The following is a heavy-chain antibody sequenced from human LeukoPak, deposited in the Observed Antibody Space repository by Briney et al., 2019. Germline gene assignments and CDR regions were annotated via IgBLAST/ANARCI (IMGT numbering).Heavy chain of an antibody. V-gene: IGHV3-23*01. Sequence: QAGGSLRLSCAASGFTFSDYAMSWVRQAPGKGLEWVSAITNGGGSTYYADSVKGRFTISRDNSKNTLYLQMNSLRADDTAIYYCAKDGGGAVAGVTSRPFDYWGQGTLVTVSS. D-gene: IGHD6-19*01. CDR3: AKDGGGAVAGVTSRPFDY. CDR2: ITNGGGST. CDR1: GFTFSDYA. J-gene: IGHJ4*02.